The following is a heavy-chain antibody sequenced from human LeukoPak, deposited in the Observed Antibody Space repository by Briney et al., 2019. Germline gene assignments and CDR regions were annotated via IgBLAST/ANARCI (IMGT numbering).Heavy chain of an antibody. V-gene: IGHV2-5*02. CDR2: NYWDDDK. CDR1: GFSPGTWAGG. CDR3: AHSPAYCGGDCYSFDY. D-gene: IGHD2-21*02. Sequence: SGPTLLQPSQTHPLTFTFSGFSPGTWAGGVGWIRQPPEKALEWLPLNYWDDDKRYSPSLKSRLTITKDTSKNQVVLTMTNMDPVNTATYYCAHSPAYCGGDCYSFDYWGQGTLVTVSS. J-gene: IGHJ4*02.